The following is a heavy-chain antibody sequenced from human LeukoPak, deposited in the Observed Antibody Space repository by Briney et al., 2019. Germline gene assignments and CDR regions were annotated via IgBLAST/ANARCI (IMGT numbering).Heavy chain of an antibody. V-gene: IGHV5-51*01. D-gene: IGHD2-15*01. J-gene: IGHJ5*02. Sequence: GESLKISFKRSGYSFTSYWIGRVRQMPRKGLERLGIIYPGDSDTRYSPSFQGQVTISADKSISTAYLQWSSLKASDTAMYYCARYCSGGSCRNWFDPWGQGTLVTVSS. CDR2: IYPGDSDT. CDR3: ARYCSGGSCRNWFDP. CDR1: GYSFTSYW.